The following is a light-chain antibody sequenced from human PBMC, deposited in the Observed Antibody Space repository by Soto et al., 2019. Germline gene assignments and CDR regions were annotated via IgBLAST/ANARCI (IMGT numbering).Light chain of an antibody. CDR1: QSIGLA. CDR2: DAS. V-gene: IGKV3-11*01. J-gene: IGKJ1*01. CDR3: QLRTDRPPWT. Sequence: EIVLTQSPATLSLSPGERATLSCRASQSIGLAIAWYQHKPGQAPRLLIFDASQRATGIPARFRGSGSGTDFTLSISSLEPEDFAVYYCQLRTDRPPWTFGQGTKVDIK.